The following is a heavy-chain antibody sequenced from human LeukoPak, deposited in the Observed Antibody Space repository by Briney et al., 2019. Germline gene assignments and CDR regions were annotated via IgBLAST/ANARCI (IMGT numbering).Heavy chain of an antibody. J-gene: IGHJ4*02. CDR1: GFTFSSYA. D-gene: IGHD6-13*01. V-gene: IGHV3-23*01. Sequence: GGSLRLSCAASGFTFSSYAMSWVRQAPGKGLEWVSATSGSGGSTYYADSVKGRFTISRDNSKNTLYLQMNSLRAEDTAVYYCAKDHRPGIAAAGTGGFGYWGQGTLVTVSS. CDR2: TSGSGGST. CDR3: AKDHRPGIAAAGTGGFGY.